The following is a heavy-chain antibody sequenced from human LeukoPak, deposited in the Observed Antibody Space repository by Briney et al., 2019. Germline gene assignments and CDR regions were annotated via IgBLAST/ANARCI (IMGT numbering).Heavy chain of an antibody. CDR1: EYTFTTYW. Sequence: GESLQISCKVSEYTFTTYWIAWVRQMPGKGLEWMGIIFPGDSDTRYSPSFQGQVTISADKSISTAYLQWSSLKASDTAMYYCAGVGTTGTRWFDPWGQGTLVTVSS. V-gene: IGHV5-51*01. CDR2: IFPGDSDT. CDR3: AGVGTTGTRWFDP. D-gene: IGHD1-1*01. J-gene: IGHJ5*02.